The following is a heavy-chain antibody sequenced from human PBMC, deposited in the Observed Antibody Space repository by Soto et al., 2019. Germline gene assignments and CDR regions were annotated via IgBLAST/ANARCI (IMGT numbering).Heavy chain of an antibody. Sequence: EVQLLESGGGLVQPGGSLRLSCAASGFTFSSYAMSWVRQAPGKGLEWVSAISGSGGSTYYADSVKGRFTISRENAKNSLYLQMNSLRDEDTAVYFCAREGRSSTWYDWYFDLWGRGTLVTVSS. D-gene: IGHD6-13*01. V-gene: IGHV3-23*01. J-gene: IGHJ2*01. CDR3: AREGRSSTWYDWYFDL. CDR1: GFTFSSYA. CDR2: ISGSGGST.